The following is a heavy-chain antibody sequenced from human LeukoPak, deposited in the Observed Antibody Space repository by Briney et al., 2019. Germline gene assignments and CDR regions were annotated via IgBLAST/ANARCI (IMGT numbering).Heavy chain of an antibody. CDR3: AKDPTMAPWGWFDP. CDR2: ISGSGGST. J-gene: IGHJ5*02. V-gene: IGHV3-23*01. Sequence: GGSLRLSCAACGFTFSSYAMSWVRQAPGKGLEWVSAISGSGGSTYYADSVKGRFTISRDNSKNTLYLQMNSLRAEDTAVHYCAKDPTMAPWGWFDPWGQGTLVTVSS. CDR1: GFTFSSYA. D-gene: IGHD3-10*01.